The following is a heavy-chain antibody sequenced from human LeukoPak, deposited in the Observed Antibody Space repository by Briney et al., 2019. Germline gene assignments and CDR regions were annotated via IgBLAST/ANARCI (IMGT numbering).Heavy chain of an antibody. V-gene: IGHV3-23*01. CDR1: GFTFSNYA. CDR2: ISGSRGST. CDR3: AKGEGYYYDSSGYYSSFDY. D-gene: IGHD3-22*01. Sequence: GGSLRLSCAASGFTFSNYAMSWVRQAPGKGLEWVSVISGSRGSTYYADSVTGRFTISRDNSKNTLYLQMNSLRVEDTAVYYCAKGEGYYYDSSGYYSSFDYWGQGTLVTVSS. J-gene: IGHJ4*02.